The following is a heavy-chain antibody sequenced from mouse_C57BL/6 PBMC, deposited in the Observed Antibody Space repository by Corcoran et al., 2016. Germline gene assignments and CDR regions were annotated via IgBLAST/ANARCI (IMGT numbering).Heavy chain of an antibody. D-gene: IGHD1-1*01. Sequence: EVQLQQSGPELVKPGASVKMSCKASGYTFTDYNMQWVKQSHGKSLEWIGYINPNNGGTSYNQKFKGKATLTVHKSSSTAYMELRSLTSEDSAVYYRARPYYYGSSYVWFAYWGQGTLVTVSA. J-gene: IGHJ3*01. V-gene: IGHV1-22*01. CDR3: ARPYYYGSSYVWFAY. CDR2: INPNNGGT. CDR1: GYTFTDYN.